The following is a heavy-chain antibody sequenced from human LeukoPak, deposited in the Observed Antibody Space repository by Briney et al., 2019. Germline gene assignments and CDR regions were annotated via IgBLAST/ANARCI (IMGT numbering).Heavy chain of an antibody. CDR2: IYYSGST. CDR3: ARDRGEYSSSSLAFDP. D-gene: IGHD6-6*01. J-gene: IGHJ5*02. CDR1: GGSISSHY. V-gene: IGHV4-59*11. Sequence: SETLSLTCTVSGGSISSHYWSWIRQPPGKGLEWIGYIYYSGSTNYNTSLKSRVTISVDTSKNQFSLKLSSVTAADTAVYYCARDRGEYSSSSLAFDPWGQGTLVTVSS.